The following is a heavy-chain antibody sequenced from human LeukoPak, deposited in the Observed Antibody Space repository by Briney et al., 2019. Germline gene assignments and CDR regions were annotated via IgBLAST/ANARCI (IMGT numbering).Heavy chain of an antibody. V-gene: IGHV4-34*01. D-gene: IGHD5-18*01. CDR2: INHSGST. CDR1: GGSFSGYY. J-gene: IGHJ4*02. CDR3: ASWASNSYAPDY. Sequence: PSETLSLTCAVYGGSFSGYYWSWIRQPPGKGLEWIGEINHSGSTNYNPSLKSRVTISVDTSKNQFSLKLSSVTAADTAVYYCASWASNSYAPDYWGQGTLVTVSS.